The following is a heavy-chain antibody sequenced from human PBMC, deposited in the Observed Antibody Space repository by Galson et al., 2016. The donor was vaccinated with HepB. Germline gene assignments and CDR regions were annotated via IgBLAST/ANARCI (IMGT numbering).Heavy chain of an antibody. D-gene: IGHD2-21*02. Sequence: SLRLSCAASGFTFSTYSMNWVRQAPGKGLEWVSYISDSGSTTYYVDSVKGRFTISRDNAKNSLYLQMNSLRDEDTAVYYCARVVVVSDIDLYYFDNWGQGTLVTVSS. CDR2: ISDSGSTT. CDR3: ARVVVVSDIDLYYFDN. J-gene: IGHJ4*02. V-gene: IGHV3-48*02. CDR1: GFTFSTYS.